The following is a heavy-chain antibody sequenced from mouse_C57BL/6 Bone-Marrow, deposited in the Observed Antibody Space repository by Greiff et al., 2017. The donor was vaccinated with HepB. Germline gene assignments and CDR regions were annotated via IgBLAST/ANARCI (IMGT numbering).Heavy chain of an antibody. CDR3: ARGDYDYGRDY. Sequence: QVQLLQPGAELVMPGASVKLSCTASGFTFTSYWMHWVKQRPGQGLEWIGEIDPSDSDTNYNQKFKGKSTLTVAKSASTAYMQLSSLTTEDTAVSYSARGDYDYGRDYWGQGTTLTVSS. V-gene: IGHV1-69*01. CDR2: IDPSDSDT. D-gene: IGHD2-4*01. J-gene: IGHJ2*01. CDR1: GFTFTSYW.